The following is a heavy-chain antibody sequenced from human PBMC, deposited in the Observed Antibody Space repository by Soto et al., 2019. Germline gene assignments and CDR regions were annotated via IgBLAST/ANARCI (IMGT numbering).Heavy chain of an antibody. CDR2: ISGSGGST. Sequence: GGSLRLSCAASGFTFSSYAMSWVRQAPGKGLEWVSAISGSGGSTYYADSVKGRFTISRDNSKNTLYLQMNSLRAEDTAVYYYAKSDQYYYYNGMDVWGQGTTVTVSS. V-gene: IGHV3-23*01. CDR3: AKSDQYYYYNGMDV. J-gene: IGHJ6*02. CDR1: GFTFSSYA. D-gene: IGHD2-2*01.